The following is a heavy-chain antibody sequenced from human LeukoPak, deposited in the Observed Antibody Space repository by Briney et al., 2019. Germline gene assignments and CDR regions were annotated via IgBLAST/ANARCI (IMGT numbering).Heavy chain of an antibody. CDR3: AVYDYYDTTGYDYSPPNV. D-gene: IGHD3-22*01. J-gene: IGHJ6*02. CDR1: GYTFIHYY. CDR2: INPHSGGT. Sequence: ASVKVSCKASGYTFIHYYLHWVRQAPGQGLEWMGCINPHSGGTIYAQKFQGRVTMTRDTSISTAFIELTSDDTAVYYCAVYDYYDTTGYDYSPPNVWGQGTTVTVSS. V-gene: IGHV1-2*02.